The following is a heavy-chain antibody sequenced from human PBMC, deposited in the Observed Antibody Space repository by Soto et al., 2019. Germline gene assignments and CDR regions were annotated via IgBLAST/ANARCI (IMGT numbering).Heavy chain of an antibody. Sequence: PGGSLRLSCAASGFTVSANYMGWVRLAPGKGLEWVSVLSSGSRTYYPDSVEGRFTISGDNSKNTVYLQMHSLRAEDTAVYYCATNNTPGGMDVWGQGTTVTVSS. CDR2: LSSGSRT. J-gene: IGHJ6*02. CDR3: ATNNTPGGMDV. V-gene: IGHV3-53*01. D-gene: IGHD1-20*01. CDR1: GFTVSANY.